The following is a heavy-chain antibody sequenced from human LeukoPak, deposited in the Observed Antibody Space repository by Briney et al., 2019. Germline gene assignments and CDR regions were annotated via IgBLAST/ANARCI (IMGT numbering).Heavy chain of an antibody. CDR3: AQRSNIVGPNPPFDY. CDR2: ISGSGGAT. Sequence: GGSPRLSCAASGFTFSSYAMSWVRQAPGKGLEWVSAISGSGGATYYADSVKGRFTISRDNSKNTLFLQMNSLRVEDTAVYYSAQRSNIVGPNPPFDYWGQGALVTVSS. J-gene: IGHJ4*02. CDR1: GFTFSSYA. D-gene: IGHD2-21*01. V-gene: IGHV3-23*01.